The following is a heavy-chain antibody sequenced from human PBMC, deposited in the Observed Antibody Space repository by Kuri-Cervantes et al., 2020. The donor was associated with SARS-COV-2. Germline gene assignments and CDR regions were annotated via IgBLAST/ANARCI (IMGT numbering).Heavy chain of an antibody. CDR2: INAGNGNT. J-gene: IGHJ6*02. D-gene: IGHD5-18*01. CDR1: GYTFTSYA. V-gene: IGHV1-3*01. CDR3: ARRIDTAMVPNYYYGRDV. Sequence: ASVKVSCKASGYTFTSYAMHWVRQAPGQRLEWMGWINAGNGNTKYSQKFQGRVTITRDTSASTAYMELSSLRSEDTAVYYCARRIDTAMVPNYYYGRDVWGQGTTVTVSS.